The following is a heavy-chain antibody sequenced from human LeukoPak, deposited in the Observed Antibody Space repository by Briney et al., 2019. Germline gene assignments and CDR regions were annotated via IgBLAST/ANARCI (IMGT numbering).Heavy chain of an antibody. V-gene: IGHV4-34*01. D-gene: IGHD3-10*01. CDR3: ARGRTQLWVAKLRGISWFDP. J-gene: IGHJ5*02. Sequence: SETLSLTCAVYGGSFNDYYWSWIRQSPGKGLERIGEINHSGNSNYNPSLKSRLTTSVDTSRSQFSLKLRSVTAADTAVYYCARGRTQLWVAKLRGISWFDPWGQGILVTVSS. CDR1: GGSFNDYY. CDR2: INHSGNS.